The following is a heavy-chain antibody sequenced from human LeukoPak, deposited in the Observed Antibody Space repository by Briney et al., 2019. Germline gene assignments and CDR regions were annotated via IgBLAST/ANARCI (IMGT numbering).Heavy chain of an antibody. CDR1: GYTFTSHF. CDR2: INPKGGST. D-gene: IGHD6-13*01. CDR3: AREYSSLDY. V-gene: IGHV1-46*01. Sequence: ASVKVSCKASGYTFTSHFMHWVRQAPGQGLEWMGIINPKGGSTSYTQKFQGRVTMTRDTSTSTVYMELSSLRSEDTAVYYCAREYSSLDYWGQGTLVTVSS. J-gene: IGHJ4*02.